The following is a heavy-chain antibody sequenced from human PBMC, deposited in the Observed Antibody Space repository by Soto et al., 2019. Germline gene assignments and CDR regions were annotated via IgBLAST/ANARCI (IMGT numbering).Heavy chain of an antibody. CDR2: IKEDGSER. J-gene: IGHJ4*02. Sequence: GGSLRLSCAASGLTFSAYWMSWVRQAPGKGLKWVAYIKEDGSERYSVDSVKGRFTISRDNARNSLYLQMNSLRAEDTAVYYCARDPRYCSDGICYPFCDYWGQGTRVTVSS. CDR3: ARDPRYCSDGICYPFCDY. V-gene: IGHV3-7*01. D-gene: IGHD2-15*01. CDR1: GLTFSAYW.